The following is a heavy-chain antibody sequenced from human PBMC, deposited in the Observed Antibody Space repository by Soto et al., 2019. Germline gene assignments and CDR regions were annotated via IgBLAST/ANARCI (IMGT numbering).Heavy chain of an antibody. J-gene: IGHJ6*02. Sequence: ASVKVSCKASGGTFSSYAISWVRQAPGQGLEWMGGIIPIFGTANYAQKFQGRVTITADESTSTAYMELSSLRSEDTAVYYCARVPAEPYYYYGMDVWGQGATVTVSS. D-gene: IGHD1-1*01. CDR3: ARVPAEPYYYYGMDV. CDR2: IIPIFGTA. V-gene: IGHV1-69*13. CDR1: GGTFSSYA.